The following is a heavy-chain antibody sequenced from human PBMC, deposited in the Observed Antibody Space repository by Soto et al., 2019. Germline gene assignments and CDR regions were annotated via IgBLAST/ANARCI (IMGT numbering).Heavy chain of an antibody. CDR1: GFTFSSYG. CDR3: AKHQGLYRSTPHYYGMDF. D-gene: IGHD6-13*01. CDR2: ISYDGSNK. Sequence: QVQLVESGGGVVQPGRSLRLSCAASGFTFSSYGMHWVRQAPGKGLEWVAVISYDGSNKYYADSVKGRFTIARDNSKNTMYLQMDSLRAEDTAAYYCAKHQGLYRSTPHYYGMDFWVQGTTVTVSS. J-gene: IGHJ6*02. V-gene: IGHV3-30*18.